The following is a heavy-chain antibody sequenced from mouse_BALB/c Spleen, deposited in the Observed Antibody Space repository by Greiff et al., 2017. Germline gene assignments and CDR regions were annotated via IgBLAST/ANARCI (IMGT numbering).Heavy chain of an antibody. V-gene: IGHV1-87*01. J-gene: IGHJ3*01. D-gene: IGHD2-1*01. CDR1: GYTFTSYW. CDR2: IYPGDGDT. Sequence: QVQLKESGAELARPGASVKLSCKASGYTFTSYWMQWVKQRPGQGLEWIGAIYPGDGDTRYTQKFKGKATLTADKSSSTAYMQLSSLASEDSAVYYCARGGLSDGNYPWFAYWGQGTLVTVSA. CDR3: ARGGLSDGNYPWFAY.